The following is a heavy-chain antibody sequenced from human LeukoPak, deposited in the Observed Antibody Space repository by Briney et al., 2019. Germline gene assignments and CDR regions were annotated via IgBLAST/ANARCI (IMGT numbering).Heavy chain of an antibody. CDR1: GGSLSSYY. Sequence: SETLSHTRTVSGGSLSSYYWTWIRQPAGKGPEWIGRIYPSGSTNYNPSLKSRVTMSVDTSKNQFSLKLSSVTAADTAVYYCARENSGSYREFDYWGQGTLVTVSS. CDR2: IYPSGST. V-gene: IGHV4-4*07. CDR3: ARENSGSYREFDY. J-gene: IGHJ4*02. D-gene: IGHD1-26*01.